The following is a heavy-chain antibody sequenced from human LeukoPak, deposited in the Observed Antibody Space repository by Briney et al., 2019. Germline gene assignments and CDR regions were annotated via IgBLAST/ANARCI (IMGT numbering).Heavy chain of an antibody. D-gene: IGHD3-22*01. CDR3: ARVSVTMIGPYFDY. CDR2: IYHSGST. Sequence: KTSGTLSLTCAVSGGSISSSNWWSWVRQPPGKGLEWIGEIYHSGSTNYNPSLKSRVTISVDKSKNQFSLKLSSVTAADTAVYYCARVSVTMIGPYFDYWGQGTLVTVSS. V-gene: IGHV4-4*02. J-gene: IGHJ4*02. CDR1: GGSISSSNW.